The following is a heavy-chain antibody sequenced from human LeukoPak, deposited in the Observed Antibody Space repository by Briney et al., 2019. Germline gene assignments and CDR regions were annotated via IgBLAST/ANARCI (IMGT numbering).Heavy chain of an antibody. Sequence: SETLSLTCAVYGGSFSGYYWSWIRQPPGKGLEWIGEINHSGSTNYNPSLKSRVTISVDTSKNQFSLKLSSVTAADTAVYYCARQRGSSGWYSYFDYWGQGTLVTVSS. CDR2: INHSGST. V-gene: IGHV4-34*01. CDR3: ARQRGSSGWYSYFDY. CDR1: GGSFSGYY. J-gene: IGHJ4*02. D-gene: IGHD6-19*01.